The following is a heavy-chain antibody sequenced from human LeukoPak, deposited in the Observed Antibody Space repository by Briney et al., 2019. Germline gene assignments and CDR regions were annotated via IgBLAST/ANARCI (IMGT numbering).Heavy chain of an antibody. Sequence: APVKVSCKASGYTFTSYDINWVRQAPGQGLEWMGWMNPNSGNTGYAQKFQGRVTMTRNTSISTAYMELNSLRSEDTAVYYCARAPEDTAMVTDYWGQGTLVTVSS. CDR1: GYTFTSYD. D-gene: IGHD5-18*01. V-gene: IGHV1-8*01. CDR2: MNPNSGNT. J-gene: IGHJ4*02. CDR3: ARAPEDTAMVTDY.